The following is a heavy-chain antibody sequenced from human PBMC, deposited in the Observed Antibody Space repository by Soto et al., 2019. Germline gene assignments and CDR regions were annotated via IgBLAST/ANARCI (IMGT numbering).Heavy chain of an antibody. J-gene: IGHJ5*02. CDR2: IYHSGST. V-gene: IGHV4-30-2*02. CDR3: ARYGSGPDNWFDP. D-gene: IGHD3-10*01. Sequence: SETLSLTCAVSGGSISSGGYSWSWIRQPPGKGLEWIGYIYHSGSTYYNPSLKSRVTISVDTSKNQFSLKLSSVTAADTAVYYCARYGSGPDNWFDPWGQGNTVTVS. CDR1: GGSISSGGYS.